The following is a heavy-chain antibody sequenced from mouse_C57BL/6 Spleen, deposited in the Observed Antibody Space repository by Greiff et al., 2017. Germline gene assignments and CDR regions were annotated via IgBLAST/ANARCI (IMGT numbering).Heavy chain of an antibody. CDR2: IYPGSGST. V-gene: IGHV1-55*01. J-gene: IGHJ2*01. CDR3: AVDSSGYDY. CDR1: GYTFTSYW. D-gene: IGHD3-2*02. Sequence: QVHVKQPGAELVKPGASVKMSCKASGYTFTSYWITWVKQRPGQGLEWIGDIYPGSGSTNYNEKFKSKATLTVDTSSSTAYMQLSSLTSEDSAVYYCAVDSSGYDYWGQGTTLTVSS.